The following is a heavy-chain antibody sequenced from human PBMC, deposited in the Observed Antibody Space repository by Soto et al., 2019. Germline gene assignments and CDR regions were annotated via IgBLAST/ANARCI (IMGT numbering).Heavy chain of an antibody. CDR1: GFTFSSYE. Sequence: ESGGGLVQPGGSLRLSCAASGFTFSSYEMNWVRQAPGKGLEWVSYISSSGSTIYYADSVKGRFTISRDNAKNSLYLQMNSLRAEDTAVYYCARARTNYDFWSGYYTSYYYYGMDVWGQGTTVTVSS. CDR3: ARARTNYDFWSGYYTSYYYYGMDV. D-gene: IGHD3-3*01. CDR2: ISSSGSTI. V-gene: IGHV3-48*03. J-gene: IGHJ6*02.